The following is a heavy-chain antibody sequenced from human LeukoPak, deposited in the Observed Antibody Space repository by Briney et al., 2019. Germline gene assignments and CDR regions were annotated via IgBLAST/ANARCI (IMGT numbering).Heavy chain of an antibody. CDR3: VRDRPHNWFDP. CDR2: IKPDSGDT. CDR1: GYTFSGYY. Sequence: ASVKVSCKASGYTFSGYYIHWVRQAPGQGLEWMGLIKPDSGDTNYAQNFRGRVTMTRDTSITTAYMELSRLTSDDTAVYYCVRDRPHNWFDPWGQGTLVTVSS. V-gene: IGHV1-2*02. J-gene: IGHJ5*02.